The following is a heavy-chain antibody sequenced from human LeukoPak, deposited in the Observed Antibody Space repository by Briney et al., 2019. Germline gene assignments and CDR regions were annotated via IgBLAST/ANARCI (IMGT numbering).Heavy chain of an antibody. D-gene: IGHD2-2*01. V-gene: IGHV4-4*02. CDR3: AGYCSSTSCQGGLS. CDR2: IYHSGST. CDR1: GGSISSSNW. Sequence: SGTLSLTCAVSGGSISSSNWWSWVRQPPGKGLEWIGEIYHSGSTNYNPSLKSRVTISVDKSKNQFSLKLSSVTAADTAVYYCAGYCSSTSCQGGLSWGQGTLVTVSS. J-gene: IGHJ5*02.